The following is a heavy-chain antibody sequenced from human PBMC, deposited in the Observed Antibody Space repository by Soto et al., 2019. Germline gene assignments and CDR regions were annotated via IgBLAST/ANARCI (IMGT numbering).Heavy chain of an antibody. CDR2: IIPIFGTA. Sequence: SVKVSCKASGGTFSSYAISWVRQAPGQGLEWMGGIIPIFGTANYAQKFQGRVTITAGESTSTAYMELSSLRSEDTAVCYCVREGIAVAEYYFDYWGQGTLVTVSS. CDR1: GGTFSSYA. V-gene: IGHV1-69*13. CDR3: VREGIAVAEYYFDY. D-gene: IGHD6-19*01. J-gene: IGHJ4*02.